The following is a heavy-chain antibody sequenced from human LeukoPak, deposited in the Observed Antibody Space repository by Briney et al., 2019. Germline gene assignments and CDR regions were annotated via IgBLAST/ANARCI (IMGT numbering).Heavy chain of an antibody. V-gene: IGHV3-48*04. CDR1: GFTFSSYN. Sequence: GSLRLSCVASGFTFSSYNMNWVRQAPGKGLEWLSYISSSGSVRHYADSVKGRFTISRDNAKSSLYLQMNSLRVEDTAVYYCARSPRFGEFNYWGQGTLVTVSS. J-gene: IGHJ4*02. D-gene: IGHD3-10*02. CDR2: ISSSGSVR. CDR3: ARSPRFGEFNY.